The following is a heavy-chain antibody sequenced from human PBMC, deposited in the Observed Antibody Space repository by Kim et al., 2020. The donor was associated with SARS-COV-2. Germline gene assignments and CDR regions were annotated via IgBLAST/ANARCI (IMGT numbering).Heavy chain of an antibody. CDR1: GFTFSSYA. V-gene: IGHV3-23*01. CDR3: AKDFDQLWYAFDI. CDR2: ISGSGGST. J-gene: IGHJ3*02. Sequence: GGSLRLSCAASGFTFSSYAMSWVRQAPEKGLEWVSAISGSGGSTYYADSVKGRFTISRDNSKNTLYLQMNSLRAEDTAVYYCAKDFDQLWYAFDIWGQGTMVTVSS. D-gene: IGHD5-18*01.